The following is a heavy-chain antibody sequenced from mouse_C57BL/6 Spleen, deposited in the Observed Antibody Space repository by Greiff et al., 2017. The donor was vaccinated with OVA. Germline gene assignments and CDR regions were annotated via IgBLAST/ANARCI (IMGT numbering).Heavy chain of an antibody. CDR3: ARNLDDGYYVPWFAY. J-gene: IGHJ3*01. CDR1: GFTFSDYG. D-gene: IGHD2-3*01. Sequence: EVKLMESGGGLVKPGGSLKLSCAASGFTFSDYGMHWVRQAPEKGLEWVAYISSGSSTIYYADTVKGRFTISRDNAKNTLFLQMTSLRSEDTAMYYCARNLDDGYYVPWFAYWGQGTLVTVSA. V-gene: IGHV5-17*01. CDR2: ISSGSSTI.